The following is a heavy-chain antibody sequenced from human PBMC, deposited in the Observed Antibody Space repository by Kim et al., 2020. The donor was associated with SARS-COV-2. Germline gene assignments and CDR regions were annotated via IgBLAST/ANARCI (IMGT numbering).Heavy chain of an antibody. J-gene: IGHJ6*02. CDR2: ISYDGSNK. V-gene: IGHV3-30*18. CDR1: GFTFSSYG. D-gene: IGHD6-6*01. CDR3: AKDRGSAREPGYYYGMDV. Sequence: GGSLRLSCAASGFTFSSYGMHWVRQAPGKGLEWVAVISYDGSNKYYADSVKGRFTISRDNSKNTLYLQMNSLRAEDTAVYYCAKDRGSAREPGYYYGMDVWGQGTTVTVSS.